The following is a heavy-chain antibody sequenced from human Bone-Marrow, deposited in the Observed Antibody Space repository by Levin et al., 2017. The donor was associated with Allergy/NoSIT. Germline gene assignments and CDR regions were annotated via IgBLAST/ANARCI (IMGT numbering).Heavy chain of an antibody. CDR2: ITDSGGRT. D-gene: IGHD1-26*01. CDR3: AKGRGGATYDY. Sequence: SCAASGFTFNSYTMNWVRQAPGKGLEWVSAITDSGGRTLYADSVKGRFTISRDNSKNTLYLQMNSLRGEDTAVYYCAKGRGGATYDYWGQGTLVTVSS. CDR1: GFTFNSYT. V-gene: IGHV3-23*01. J-gene: IGHJ4*02.